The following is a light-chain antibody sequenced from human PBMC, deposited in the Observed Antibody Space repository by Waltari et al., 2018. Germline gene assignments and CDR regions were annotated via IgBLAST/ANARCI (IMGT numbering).Light chain of an antibody. V-gene: IGLV2-23*02. CDR1: SSDVCGYNY. J-gene: IGLJ1*01. CDR2: DVS. Sequence: QSALTQPASVYASPGQSITISCTGTSSDVCGYNYVAWYQQHPGKAPKLMIYDVSKRPSGVSNRFSGSKSGNTASLTISGLQAEDEADYYCCSYAGSSTLYVFGTGTKVTVL. CDR3: CSYAGSSTLYV.